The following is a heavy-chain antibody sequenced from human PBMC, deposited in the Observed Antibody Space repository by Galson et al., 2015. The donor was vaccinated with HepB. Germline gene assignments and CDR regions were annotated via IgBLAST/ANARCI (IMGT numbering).Heavy chain of an antibody. CDR2: IKQDGSEK. CDR1: GFTFSSYW. Sequence: SLRLACAASGFTFSSYWMSWVRQAPGKGLEWVANIKQDGSEKYYVDSVKGRFTISRDNAKNSLYLQMNSLRAEDTAVYYCAREASGGYANYWGQGTLVTVSS. CDR3: AREASGGYANY. V-gene: IGHV3-7*01. J-gene: IGHJ4*02. D-gene: IGHD5-12*01.